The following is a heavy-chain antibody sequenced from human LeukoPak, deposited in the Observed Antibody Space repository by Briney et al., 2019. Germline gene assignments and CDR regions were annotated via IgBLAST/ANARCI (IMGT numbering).Heavy chain of an antibody. D-gene: IGHD1-26*01. V-gene: IGHV3-74*01. Sequence: GGSLRPSCAASGFTLSSYWMHWVRQAPGKGLVWVSCINGGGSSTEYADSVKGRFTISRDNAKNTLYLQVNSLRAEDTAVYYCAQGGSPGAFDHWGQGTLVTVSS. J-gene: IGHJ4*02. CDR2: INGGGSST. CDR1: GFTLSSYW. CDR3: AQGGSPGAFDH.